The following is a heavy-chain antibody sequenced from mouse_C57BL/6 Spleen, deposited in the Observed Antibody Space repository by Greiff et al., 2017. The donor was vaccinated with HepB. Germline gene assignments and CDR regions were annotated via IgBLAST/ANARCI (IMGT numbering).Heavy chain of an antibody. CDR3: ARKRTTNYFDY. CDR1: GYAFSSYW. CDR2: IYPGDGDT. D-gene: IGHD1-1*01. Sequence: QVQLKQSGAELVKPGASVKISCKASGYAFSSYWMNWVKQRPGKGLEWIGQIYPGDGDTNYNGKFKGKATLTADKSSSTAYMQLSSLTSEDSAVYFCARKRTTNYFDYWGQGTTLTVSS. J-gene: IGHJ2*01. V-gene: IGHV1-80*01.